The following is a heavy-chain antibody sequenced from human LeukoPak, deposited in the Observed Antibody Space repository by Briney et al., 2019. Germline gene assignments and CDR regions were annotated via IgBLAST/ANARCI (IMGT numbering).Heavy chain of an antibody. CDR3: ATLYYDILTGYEGTGWFDP. CDR2: IKQDESEK. J-gene: IGHJ5*02. V-gene: IGHV3-7*01. D-gene: IGHD3-9*01. CDR1: GFTFSSYW. Sequence: GGSLRLSCVASGFTFSSYWMSWVRQAPGKGLEWVANIKQDESEKSKNSLYLQMNSLRAEDTAVYYCATLYYDILTGYEGTGWFDPWGQGTLVTVSS.